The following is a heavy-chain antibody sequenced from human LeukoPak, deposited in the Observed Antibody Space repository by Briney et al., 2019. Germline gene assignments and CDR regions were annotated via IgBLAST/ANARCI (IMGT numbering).Heavy chain of an antibody. D-gene: IGHD3-3*01. CDR3: ARLRFLEWLPLPFDY. V-gene: IGHV4-39*07. CDR2: NYYSGSI. Sequence: TSETLSLTCTVSGGSISSSSYYWGWIRQPPGKGLEWIGSNYYSGSIYYNPYLKSRVTISVDTSKHQFSLKLSSVTAADTAVYYCARLRFLEWLPLPFDYWGQGTLVTVSS. CDR1: GGSISSSSYY. J-gene: IGHJ4*02.